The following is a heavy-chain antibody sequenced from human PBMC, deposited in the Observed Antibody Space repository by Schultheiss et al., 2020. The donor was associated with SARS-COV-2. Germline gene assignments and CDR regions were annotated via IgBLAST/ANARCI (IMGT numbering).Heavy chain of an antibody. V-gene: IGHV3-48*03. CDR3: ARAWGGYSYGYGWYFDL. CDR2: ISSSGSTI. D-gene: IGHD5-18*01. CDR1: GFTFSSYE. Sequence: GGSLRLSCAASGFTFSSYEMNWVRQAPGKGLEWVSYISSSGSTIYYADSVKGRFTISRDNAKNSLYLQMNSLRAEDTAVYYCARAWGGYSYGYGWYFDLWGRGTLVTVSS. J-gene: IGHJ2*01.